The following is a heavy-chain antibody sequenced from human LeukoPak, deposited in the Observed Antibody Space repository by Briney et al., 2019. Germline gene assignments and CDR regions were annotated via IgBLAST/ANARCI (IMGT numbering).Heavy chain of an antibody. CDR2: IYHSGST. V-gene: IGHV4-30-2*01. Sequence: EPSQTLSLTCTVSGGSISSGGYYWSWIRQPPGKGLEWTGYIYHSGSTYYNPSLKSRVTISVDRSKNQFSLKLSSVTAADTAVYYCAKAPPYYYDSSGYYLFDYWGQGTLVTVSS. D-gene: IGHD3-22*01. J-gene: IGHJ4*02. CDR3: AKAPPYYYDSSGYYLFDY. CDR1: GGSISSGGYY.